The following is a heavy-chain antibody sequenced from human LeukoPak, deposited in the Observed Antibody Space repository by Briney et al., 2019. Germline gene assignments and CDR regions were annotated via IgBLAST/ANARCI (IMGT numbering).Heavy chain of an antibody. D-gene: IGHD6-19*01. J-gene: IGHJ4*02. CDR1: GGSISSGGYS. Sequence: SETLSLTCAVSGGSISSGGYSWSWIRQPPGKGLEWIGYIYHSGSTYYSPSLKSRVTISVDASENHFSLQLTSVTAADTAVYYCARPNSGWYFDYWGQGLLVTVSS. CDR3: ARPNSGWYFDY. CDR2: IYHSGST. V-gene: IGHV4-30-2*01.